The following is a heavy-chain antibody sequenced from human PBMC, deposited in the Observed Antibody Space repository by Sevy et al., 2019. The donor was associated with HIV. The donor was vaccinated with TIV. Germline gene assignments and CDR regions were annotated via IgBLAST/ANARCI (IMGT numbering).Heavy chain of an antibody. CDR2: IRYDGINR. Sequence: VGSLRLSCAASGFSFSAYGMHWVRQAPGKGLEWVTFIRYDGINRYYADCVKGRFTICRDNLRRTLYLEMNSLRAEATAVYYCVKGLGMVQGALLGDATWGQGTMVTVPS. D-gene: IGHD3-10*01. V-gene: IGHV3-30*02. CDR3: VKGLGMVQGALLGDAT. J-gene: IGHJ3*01. CDR1: GFSFSAYG.